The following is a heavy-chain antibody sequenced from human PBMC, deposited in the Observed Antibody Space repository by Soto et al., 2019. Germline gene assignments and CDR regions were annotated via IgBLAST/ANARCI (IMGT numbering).Heavy chain of an antibody. V-gene: IGHV3-15*01. CDR1: GFTFSNAW. CDR3: TTEGLVVVVAATRDAFDI. Sequence: GGSLRLSCAASGFTFSNAWMSWVRQAPGKGLEWVGRIKSKTDGGTTDYAAPVKGRFTISRDDSKNTLYLQMNSLKTEDTAVYYCTTEGLVVVVAATRDAFDIRGQGTMVTVSS. D-gene: IGHD2-15*01. CDR2: IKSKTDGGTT. J-gene: IGHJ3*02.